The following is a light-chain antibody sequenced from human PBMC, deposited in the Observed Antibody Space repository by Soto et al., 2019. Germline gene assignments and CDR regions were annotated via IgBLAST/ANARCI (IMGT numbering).Light chain of an antibody. CDR1: QSISSSY. CDR3: QQYGSSRFT. Sequence: EIVLTQSPGTLSLSPGERATLSCRASQSISSSYLAWYQQKPGQAPRLLVYGASSRATGIPDRFSGSGSGTDFNLTISRLEHEEFAVYYCQQYGSSRFTFGPGTKVDIK. CDR2: GAS. V-gene: IGKV3-20*01. J-gene: IGKJ3*01.